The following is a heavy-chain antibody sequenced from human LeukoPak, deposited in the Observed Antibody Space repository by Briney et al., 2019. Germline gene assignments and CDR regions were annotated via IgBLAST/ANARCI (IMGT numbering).Heavy chain of an antibody. CDR3: ARGGIAAAGTGTKLLNFDY. J-gene: IGHJ4*02. V-gene: IGHV4-4*07. Sequence: PSETLSLTCTVSGGSINNYYWSWIRQPAGKGLEWIGRIYTRGSTNYNPSLKSRVTMSVDTSKNQFSLKLSSVTAADTAVYYCARGGIAAAGTGTKLLNFDYWGQGTLVTVSS. D-gene: IGHD6-13*01. CDR2: IYTRGST. CDR1: GGSINNYY.